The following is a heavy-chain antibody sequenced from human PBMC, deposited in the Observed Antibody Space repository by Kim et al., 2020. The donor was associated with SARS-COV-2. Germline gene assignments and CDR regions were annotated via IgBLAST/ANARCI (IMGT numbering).Heavy chain of an antibody. Sequence: GGSLRLSCAASGFTFNLYWMSWVRQAPGKGLEWVANIKQDGSEKYYVDSVKGRFTISRDNAKNSLYLHMNSLRAEDTAVYYCAKKQWLATNSPWYYYYGMDVWGQGTTVTVSS. CDR2: IKQDGSEK. CDR3: AKKQWLATNSPWYYYYGMDV. V-gene: IGHV3-7*01. J-gene: IGHJ6*02. CDR1: GFTFNLYW. D-gene: IGHD6-19*01.